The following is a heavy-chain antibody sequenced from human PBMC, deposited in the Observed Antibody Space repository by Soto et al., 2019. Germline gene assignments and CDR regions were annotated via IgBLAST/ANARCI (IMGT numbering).Heavy chain of an antibody. D-gene: IGHD3-3*01. CDR3: ARDRSYYDFWSGYYSSGWGDAFDI. V-gene: IGHV1-18*01. Sequence: AASVKVSCKASGYTFTSYGISWVRQAPGQGLEWMGWISAYNGNTNYAQKLQGRVTMTTDTSTSTAYMELRSLRSDDTAVYYCARDRSYYDFWSGYYSSGWGDAFDIWGQGTMVTVSS. CDR1: GYTFTSYG. CDR2: ISAYNGNT. J-gene: IGHJ3*02.